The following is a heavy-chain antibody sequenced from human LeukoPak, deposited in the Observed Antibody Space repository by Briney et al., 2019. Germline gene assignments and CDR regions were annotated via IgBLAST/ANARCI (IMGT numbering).Heavy chain of an antibody. CDR2: ISSSGSTI. CDR3: ARDRGSEQLVYHNNWFDP. V-gene: IGHV3-11*01. J-gene: IGHJ5*02. CDR1: GFTFSDYY. D-gene: IGHD6-6*01. Sequence: GGSLRLSCAASGFTFSDYYMSWIRQAPGKGLEWVSYISSSGSTIYYADSVKGRFTISRDNAKNSLYLQMNSLRAEDTAVYYCARDRGSEQLVYHNNWFDPWGQGTLVTVSS.